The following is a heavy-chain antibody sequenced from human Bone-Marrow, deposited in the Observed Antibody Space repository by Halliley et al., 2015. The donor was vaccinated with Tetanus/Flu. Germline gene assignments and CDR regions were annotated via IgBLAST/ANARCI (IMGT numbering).Heavy chain of an antibody. CDR2: IRSKGYGGTT. J-gene: IGHJ4*02. V-gene: IGHV3-49*04. D-gene: IGHD3-10*01. CDR3: TRDEYGSGSSPGY. CDR1: GFTFGDYA. Sequence: SLRLSCTASGFTFGDYAMSWVRQAPGEGLEWVGVIRSKGYGGTTEYAASVKGRFTISRDDSKSIAYLEMNSLKTEDTGVYYCTRDEYGSGSSPGYWGQGTLVTVSS.